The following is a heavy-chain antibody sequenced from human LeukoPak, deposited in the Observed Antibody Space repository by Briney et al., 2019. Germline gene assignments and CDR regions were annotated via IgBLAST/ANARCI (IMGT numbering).Heavy chain of an antibody. CDR3: ARTSYDSSGYYLGDY. Sequence: PGGSLRLSCVVSGFTFSSYWMSWVRQAPGKGLEWVANIKPDGSEEYYVDSVKGRFTISRDNAKNSLHLQMNSLRAEDTAVYYCARTSYDSSGYYLGDYWGQGTLVTVSS. CDR2: IKPDGSEE. V-gene: IGHV3-7*01. CDR1: GFTFSSYW. D-gene: IGHD3-22*01. J-gene: IGHJ4*02.